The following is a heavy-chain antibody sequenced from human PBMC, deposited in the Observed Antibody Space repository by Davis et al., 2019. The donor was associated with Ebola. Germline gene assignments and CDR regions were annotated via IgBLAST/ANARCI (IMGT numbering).Heavy chain of an antibody. J-gene: IGHJ6*02. CDR3: ARELIAARPPYYYYGMDV. Sequence: GGSLRLSCAASGFTFSSYWMSWVRQAPGKGLEWVANIKQDGSEKYYVDSVKGRFTISRDNAKNSLYLQMNSLKAEDTAVYYCARELIAARPPYYYYGMDVWGQGTTVTVSS. CDR2: IKQDGSEK. V-gene: IGHV3-7*01. CDR1: GFTFSSYW. D-gene: IGHD6-6*01.